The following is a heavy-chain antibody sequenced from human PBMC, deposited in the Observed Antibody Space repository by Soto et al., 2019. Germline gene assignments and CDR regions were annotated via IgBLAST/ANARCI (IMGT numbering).Heavy chain of an antibody. CDR1: GFTFSSYW. CDR2: INSDGSST. J-gene: IGHJ5*02. CDR3: VRTSLVVASATREAS. D-gene: IGHD2-15*01. Sequence: EVQLVESGGGLVQPGGSLRLSCAASGFTFSSYWMHWVRQAPGKGLVWVSRINSDGSSTSYADSVKGRFTISRDNAKNTLYLQMNSLRAEDTAVYYCVRTSLVVASATREASWGQGTRVPVSS. V-gene: IGHV3-74*01.